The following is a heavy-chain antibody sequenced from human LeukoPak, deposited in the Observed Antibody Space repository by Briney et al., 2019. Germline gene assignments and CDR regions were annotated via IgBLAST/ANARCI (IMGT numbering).Heavy chain of an antibody. CDR3: ARGIAEAAVTKFDY. Sequence: GESLKISCKGSGSPFTTFWIGWVRQMPGKGLEWMGIFYPGDSDTRYSPSFQGQVTISADKSISTAYLQWSSLKASDTAMYYCARGIAEAAVTKFDYWGQGTLVTVSS. J-gene: IGHJ4*02. CDR2: FYPGDSDT. CDR1: GSPFTTFW. D-gene: IGHD6-13*01. V-gene: IGHV5-51*01.